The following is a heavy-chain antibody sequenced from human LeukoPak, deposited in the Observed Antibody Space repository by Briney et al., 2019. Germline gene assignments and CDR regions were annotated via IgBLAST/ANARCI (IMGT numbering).Heavy chain of an antibody. V-gene: IGHV6-1*01. J-gene: IGHJ5*02. CDR3: ARGSGGFEPRGIWFDP. CDR1: GDTVSSNSAT. CDR2: TYYRSKWYN. Sequence: SQTLSLTCAISGDTVSSNSATWNWIRQSPSRGLEWLGRTYYRSKWYNDYAVSVKSRITINPDTSKNQFSLQLNSVTPEDTAVYYCARGSGGFEPRGIWFDPWGQGTLVTVSS. D-gene: IGHD2-15*01.